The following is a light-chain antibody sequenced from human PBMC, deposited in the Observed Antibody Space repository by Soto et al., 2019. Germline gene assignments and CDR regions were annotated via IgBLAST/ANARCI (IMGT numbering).Light chain of an antibody. V-gene: IGKV1-33*01. CDR2: DAS. J-gene: IGKJ5*01. Sequence: IQMTQSPSSLSASVGDRVTITCQASQDISKNLNWYQKKPGKAPKLLIYDASILQTGVPSRFSGSGSATHFTFTIRSLQPEDVATYYCQQYDNLLPITFGQGTRLEIK. CDR1: QDISKN. CDR3: QQYDNLLPIT.